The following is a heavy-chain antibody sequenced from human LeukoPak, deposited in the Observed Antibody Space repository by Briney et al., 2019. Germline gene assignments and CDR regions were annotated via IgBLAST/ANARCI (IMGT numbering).Heavy chain of an antibody. Sequence: ASVKVSCKASGYTFTSYYMHWVRQAPGQGPEWMGIINPSGGSTSYAQKFQGRVTMTRDTSTSTVYMELSSLRSEDTAVYYCARGTSVLRYFDWLLYPYYGMDVWGQGTTVTVSS. D-gene: IGHD3-9*01. V-gene: IGHV1-46*01. CDR2: INPSGGST. J-gene: IGHJ6*02. CDR1: GYTFTSYY. CDR3: ARGTSVLRYFDWLLYPYYGMDV.